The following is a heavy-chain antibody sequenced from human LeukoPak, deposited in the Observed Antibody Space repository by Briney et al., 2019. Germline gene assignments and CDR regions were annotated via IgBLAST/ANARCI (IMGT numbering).Heavy chain of an antibody. J-gene: IGHJ4*02. CDR2: IYWDDDK. CDR3: ALKAMDIGVYYFDY. CDR1: GFSLSTTGVA. V-gene: IGHV2-5*02. D-gene: IGHD3-10*01. Sequence: SGPTLVKPTQTLTLTCTFSGFSLSTTGVAVGWIRQPPGKALEWLAVIYWDDDKRYSPSLKSRLTITKDTSKNQVVLTMANMEPVDTATYYCALKAMDIGVYYFDYWGQGTLVTVSS.